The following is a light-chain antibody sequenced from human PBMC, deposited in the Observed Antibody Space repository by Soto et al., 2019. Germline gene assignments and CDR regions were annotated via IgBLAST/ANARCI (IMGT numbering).Light chain of an antibody. V-gene: IGKV1-5*03. CDR3: QQYDSYSRT. CDR1: QSIRTS. J-gene: IGKJ1*01. CDR2: LAS. Sequence: DIQMTQSPSTLSAFVGDRVTITCRASQSIRTSLAWYQQKPGKAPKLLIYLASNLESGVPARFSGSGSATEFTLSISSPQPDDFATYYCQQYDSYSRTFGQGTKVDI.